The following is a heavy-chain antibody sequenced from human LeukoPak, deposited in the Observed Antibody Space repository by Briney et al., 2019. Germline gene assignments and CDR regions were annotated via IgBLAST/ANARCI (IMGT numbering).Heavy chain of an antibody. V-gene: IGHV3-23*01. CDR3: AKGSLLYFDY. CDR1: GFTVSSNY. Sequence: PGGSLRLSCAASGFTVSSNYMSWVRQAPGKGLEWVSAISGSTGSTYYADSVKGRFTISRDNSKNTLYLQMNSLRAEDTAVYYCAKGSLLYFDYWGQGTLVTVSS. CDR2: ISGSTGST. J-gene: IGHJ4*02.